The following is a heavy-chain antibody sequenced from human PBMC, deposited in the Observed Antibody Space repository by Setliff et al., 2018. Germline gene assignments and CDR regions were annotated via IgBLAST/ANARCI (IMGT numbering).Heavy chain of an antibody. V-gene: IGHV1-18*01. Sequence: RASVKVSCKTSGYTFISYGISWVRQAPGQGLEWTGWISGYNGNTDYAQNFQGRVTMTTDTSTSTAYMELRSLRSDDTAVYYCARVPRLEWLLPTFDSWGQGTLVTVSS. CDR1: GYTFISYG. J-gene: IGHJ4*02. CDR2: ISGYNGNT. CDR3: ARVPRLEWLLPTFDS. D-gene: IGHD3-3*01.